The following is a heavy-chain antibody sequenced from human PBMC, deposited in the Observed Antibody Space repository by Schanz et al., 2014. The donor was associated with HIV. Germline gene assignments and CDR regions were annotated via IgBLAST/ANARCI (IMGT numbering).Heavy chain of an antibody. V-gene: IGHV3-23*01. CDR3: ARLLVTPFSYNYGLDV. J-gene: IGHJ6*02. D-gene: IGHD2-21*02. Sequence: EGQLLESGGGLVRPGGPLPLPWELLGFDFKPKALNWARQAPGKGLEWVSNISTSGGSTYYADSVKGRFTISRDNSPDTVYLQMNSLGAEDTAVYYCARLLVTPFSYNYGLDVWGQGTTVTVSS. CDR2: ISTSGGST. CDR1: GFDFKPKA.